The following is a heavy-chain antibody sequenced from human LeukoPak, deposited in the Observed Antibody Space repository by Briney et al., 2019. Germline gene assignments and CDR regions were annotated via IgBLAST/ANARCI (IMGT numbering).Heavy chain of an antibody. CDR3: ARGRGKFVGATVFDY. CDR1: GFTFGSYV. Sequence: GGSLRLSCAASGFTFGSYVVNWVRQAPGKGLEWVSYISSSSSTIYYADSVKGRFTISRDNAKNSLYLQMNSLRDEDTAVYYCARGRGKFVGATVFDYWGQGTLVTVSS. D-gene: IGHD1-26*01. V-gene: IGHV3-48*02. J-gene: IGHJ4*02. CDR2: ISSSSSTI.